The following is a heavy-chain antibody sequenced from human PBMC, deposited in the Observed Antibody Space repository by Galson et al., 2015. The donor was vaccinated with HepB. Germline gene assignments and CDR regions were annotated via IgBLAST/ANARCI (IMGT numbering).Heavy chain of an antibody. D-gene: IGHD3-22*01. CDR3: ARDQAFYYDSSGRGYFDY. Sequence: GYTFTSYGISWVRQAPGQGLEWMGWISAYNGNTNYAQKLQGRVTMTTDTSTSTAYMELRSLRSDDTAVYYCARDQAFYYDSSGRGYFDYWGQGTLVTVSS. CDR2: ISAYNGNT. CDR1: GYTFTSYG. J-gene: IGHJ4*02. V-gene: IGHV1-18*01.